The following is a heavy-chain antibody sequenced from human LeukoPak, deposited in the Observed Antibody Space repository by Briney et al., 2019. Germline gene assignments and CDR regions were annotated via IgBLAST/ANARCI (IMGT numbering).Heavy chain of an antibody. CDR3: ATNDYGDYNNWFDP. V-gene: IGHV1-69*13. D-gene: IGHD4-17*01. CDR2: IIPIFGTA. CDR1: GGTFSSYA. Sequence: ASVKVSCKASGGTFSSYAISWVRQAPGQGLEWMGGIIPIFGTANYAQKFQGRVTITADESTSTAYIELSSLRSEDTAVYYCATNDYGDYNNWFDPWGQGTLVTVSS. J-gene: IGHJ5*02.